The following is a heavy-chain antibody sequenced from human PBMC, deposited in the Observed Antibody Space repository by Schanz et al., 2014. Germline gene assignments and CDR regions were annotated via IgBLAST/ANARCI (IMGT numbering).Heavy chain of an antibody. CDR1: GGSFSNHG. CDR3: AKDAADFLAGYYLES. D-gene: IGHD3-9*01. Sequence: QAQQVQSGAEVAEPGSSVKVSCRASGGSFSNHGLTWVRQAPGQGLEWLGRFIPMVDVAKYSDKFQGRVTMTADKSTNVFYMQLSGLTSEDTAVYYCAKDAADFLAGYYLESWGQGTLVAVSA. CDR2: FIPMVDVA. V-gene: IGHV1-69*04. J-gene: IGHJ4*02.